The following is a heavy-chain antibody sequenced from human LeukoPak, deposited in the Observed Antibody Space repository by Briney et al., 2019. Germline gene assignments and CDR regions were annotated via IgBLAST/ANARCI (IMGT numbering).Heavy chain of an antibody. CDR3: AKRTYRDSGGYLGFSDY. CDR1: GFTFSSYA. D-gene: IGHD3-22*01. J-gene: IGHJ4*02. CDR2: ISGSDGST. Sequence: GGSLRHSCAASGFTFSSYAMSWVRQAPGKGLEWVSSISGSDGSTYYADSVKGRFTISRDNSKNTLYLQLNSLRAEDTAIYYCAKRTYRDSGGYLGFSDYWGQGTLVTVSS. V-gene: IGHV3-23*01.